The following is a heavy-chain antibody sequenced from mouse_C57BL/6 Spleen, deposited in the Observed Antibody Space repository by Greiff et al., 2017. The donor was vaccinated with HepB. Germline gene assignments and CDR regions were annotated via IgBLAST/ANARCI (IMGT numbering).Heavy chain of an antibody. CDR2: INPSSGYT. CDR1: GYTFTSYW. J-gene: IGHJ2*01. Sequence: VQLQQSGAELAQPGASVKLSCKASGYTFTSYWMHWVKQRPGQGLEWIGYINPSSGYTKYNQKFKDKDTLTADKTSSTAYMQLSSLTYEDSAVYYCVRLVTGSFDYWGQGTTLTVSS. CDR3: VRLVTGSFDY. D-gene: IGHD2-1*01. V-gene: IGHV1-7*01.